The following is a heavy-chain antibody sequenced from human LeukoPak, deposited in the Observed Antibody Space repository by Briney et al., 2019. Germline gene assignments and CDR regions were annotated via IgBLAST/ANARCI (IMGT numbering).Heavy chain of an antibody. CDR1: GYTFTSYD. CDR3: ARDQNYYDSSGPDY. D-gene: IGHD3-22*01. Sequence: ASVKVSCKASGYTFTSYDINWVRQATGQGLEWMGWMNPNSGNTNYAQKLQGRVTMTTDTSTSTAYMELRSLRSDDTAVYYCARDQNYYDSSGPDYWGQGTLVTVSS. CDR2: MNPNSGNT. J-gene: IGHJ4*02. V-gene: IGHV1-18*01.